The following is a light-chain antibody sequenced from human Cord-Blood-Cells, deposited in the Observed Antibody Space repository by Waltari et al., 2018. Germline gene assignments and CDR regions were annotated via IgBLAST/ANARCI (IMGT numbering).Light chain of an antibody. V-gene: IGKV3-15*01. CDR3: QQYNNWPPWT. CDR2: GAS. CDR1: KSVSSN. J-gene: IGKJ1*01. Sequence: EIVMTQSPATLSVSPGERATLSCRGSKSVSSNLDWYQQKHGQDPRLLIYGASTRATSIPARLSGSGAGTAFTLTISSLQSEDFAVYYCQQYNNWPPWTFGQGTKVEIK.